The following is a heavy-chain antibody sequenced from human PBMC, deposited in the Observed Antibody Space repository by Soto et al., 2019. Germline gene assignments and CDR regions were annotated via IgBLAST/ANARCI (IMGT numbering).Heavy chain of an antibody. CDR2: MNPNSGNT. J-gene: IGHJ5*02. CDR3: ARGREKAVAGMGGYWFDP. Sequence: ASVKVSCKASGYTFTSYDSNWVRQATGQGLEWMGWMNPNSGNTGSAQKFRGRVTMTRNTSITTAYMELSSLTSEDTAVYYCARGREKAVAGMGGYWFDPWGQGTLVTVSS. CDR1: GYTFTSYD. D-gene: IGHD6-19*01. V-gene: IGHV1-8*01.